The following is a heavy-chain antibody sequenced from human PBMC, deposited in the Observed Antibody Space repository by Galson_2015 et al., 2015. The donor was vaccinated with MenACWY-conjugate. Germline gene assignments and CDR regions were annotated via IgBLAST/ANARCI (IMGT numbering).Heavy chain of an antibody. J-gene: IGHJ4*02. CDR1: GFAFYTYT. D-gene: IGHD4-17*01. CDR3: AKDRHPDGVWNLDY. Sequence: SLRLSCAASGFAFYTYTMSWVRQSPGKGLEWVAGIYGSGHRDTFYAGSVKGRFTISRDESNNLVYLQMTSLRVEDTAVYYCAKDRHPDGVWNLDYWGQGILVTVSS. CDR2: IYGSGHRDT. V-gene: IGHV3-23*01.